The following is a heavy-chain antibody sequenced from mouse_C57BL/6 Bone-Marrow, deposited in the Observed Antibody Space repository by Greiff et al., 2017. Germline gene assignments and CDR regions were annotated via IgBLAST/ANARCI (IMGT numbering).Heavy chain of an antibody. CDR2: IHPNSGST. CDR1: GYTFTSYW. CDR3: ARARTRGWFAY. Sequence: QVQLKQSGAELVKPGASVKLSCKASGYTFTSYWMHWVKQRPGQGLEWIGMIHPNSGSTNYNEKFKSKATLTVDKSSSTAYMQLSSLTSEDSAVYYCARARTRGWFAYWGQGTLVTVSA. V-gene: IGHV1-64*01. J-gene: IGHJ3*01.